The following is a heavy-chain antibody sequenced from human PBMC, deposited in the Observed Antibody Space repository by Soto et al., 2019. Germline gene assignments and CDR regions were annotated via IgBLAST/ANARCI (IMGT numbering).Heavy chain of an antibody. CDR3: SRSSVAGTFFDY. CDR1: GFTFSSYG. D-gene: IGHD6-19*01. Sequence: QVQLVESGGGVVQPGRSLRLSCAASGFTFSSYGMHWVRQAPGKGLEWVAVIRYDGSNKYYADSVKGRFAISRDKSKNTLYLQMNSLRAEDTAVYYCSRSSVAGTFFDYWGQGTLVTVSS. V-gene: IGHV3-33*01. J-gene: IGHJ4*02. CDR2: IRYDGSNK.